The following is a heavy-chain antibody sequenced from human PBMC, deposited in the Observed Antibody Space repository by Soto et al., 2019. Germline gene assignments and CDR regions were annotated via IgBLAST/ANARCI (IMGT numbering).Heavy chain of an antibody. CDR2: MNPNSGNT. CDR1: GYTFTSYD. J-gene: IGHJ1*01. V-gene: IGHV1-8*01. Sequence: QVQLVQSGAEVKKPGASVKVSCKASGYTFTSYDINWVRQATGQGLEWMGWMNPNSGNTGYAQKFQGRVTMTRNTSXXTAYMELSSLRSEDTAVYYCARGRYCSGGSCDFQHWGQGTLVTVSS. D-gene: IGHD2-15*01. CDR3: ARGRYCSGGSCDFQH.